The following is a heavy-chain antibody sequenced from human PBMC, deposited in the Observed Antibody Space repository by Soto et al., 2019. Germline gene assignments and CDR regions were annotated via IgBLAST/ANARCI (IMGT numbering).Heavy chain of an antibody. V-gene: IGHV3-9*01. J-gene: IGHJ6*02. D-gene: IGHD3-9*01. Sequence: EVQLVESGGGLVQPGRSLRLSCAASGFTFDDYAMHWVRQAPGKGLEWVSGISWNSGSIGYADSVKGRFTISRDNAKNSLYLQMNSLRAEDTALYYCAKAQSSILRYTPGGMDVWGQGTTVNVS. CDR1: GFTFDDYA. CDR3: AKAQSSILRYTPGGMDV. CDR2: ISWNSGSI.